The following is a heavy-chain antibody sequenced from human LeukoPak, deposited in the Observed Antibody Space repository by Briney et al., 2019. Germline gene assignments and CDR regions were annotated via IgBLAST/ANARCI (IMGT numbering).Heavy chain of an antibody. CDR3: ARDSGGSYAFFWDY. Sequence: SGGSLRLSCAASGFTFSSYWMSWVRQAPGKGLEWVANIKQDGSEKYYVDSVKGRFTISRDNAKNSLYLQMNSLRAEDTAVYYCARDSGGSYAFFWDYWGQGTLVTVSS. V-gene: IGHV3-7*01. J-gene: IGHJ4*02. D-gene: IGHD1-26*01. CDR2: IKQDGSEK. CDR1: GFTFSSYW.